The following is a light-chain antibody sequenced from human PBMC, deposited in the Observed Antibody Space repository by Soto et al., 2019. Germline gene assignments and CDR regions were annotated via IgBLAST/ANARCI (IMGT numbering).Light chain of an antibody. CDR2: DVS. CDR3: CSYAGSYTLYV. CDR1: SSDVGGYNY. V-gene: IGLV2-11*01. Sequence: QFLLTHPLSVSGSPGHSVTISCTGTSSDVGGYNYVSWYQQHPGKAPKLMIYDVSKRPSGVPDRFSGSKSGNTASLTISGLQAEDEADYYCCSYAGSYTLYVFGTGTKVTVL. J-gene: IGLJ1*01.